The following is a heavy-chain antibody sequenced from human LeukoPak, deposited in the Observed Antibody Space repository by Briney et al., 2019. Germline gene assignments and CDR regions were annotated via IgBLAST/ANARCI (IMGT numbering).Heavy chain of an antibody. J-gene: IGHJ6*03. Sequence: ASVKVSCKASGYTFTSYYMHWVRQAPGQGLEWMGGIIPIFGTANYAQKFQGRVTITADKSTSTAYMELSSLRSEDTAVYYCASLGRHYYYYYMDVWGKGTTVTVSS. CDR1: GYTFTSYY. CDR2: IIPIFGTA. CDR3: ASLGRHYYYYYMDV. V-gene: IGHV1-69*06.